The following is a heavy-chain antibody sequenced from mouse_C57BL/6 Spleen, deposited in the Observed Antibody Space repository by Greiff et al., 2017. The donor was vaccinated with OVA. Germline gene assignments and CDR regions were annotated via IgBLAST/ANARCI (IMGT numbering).Heavy chain of an antibody. V-gene: IGHV1-4*01. CDR2: INPSSGYT. CDR1: GYTFTSYT. CDR3: ARHPLDY. J-gene: IGHJ2*01. Sequence: QVHVKQSGAELARPGASVKMSCKASGYTFTSYTMHWVKQRPGQGLEWIGYINPSSGYTKYNQKFKDKATLTADKSSSTAYMQLSSLTSEDSAVYYCARHPLDYWGQGTTLTVSS.